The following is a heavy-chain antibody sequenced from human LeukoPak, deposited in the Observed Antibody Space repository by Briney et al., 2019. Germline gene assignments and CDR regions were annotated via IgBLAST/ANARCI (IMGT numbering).Heavy chain of an antibody. V-gene: IGHV4-34*01. Sequence: SETLSLTCAVYGGSFSGYYWSWIRQPPGKGLEWIGEINHSGSTSYNPSLKSRVTISVDRSNNQFSLKLTSVTAADTAVYYCARVSRGMDVWGQGTTVTVSS. J-gene: IGHJ6*02. CDR1: GGSFSGYY. CDR2: INHSGST. CDR3: ARVSRGMDV.